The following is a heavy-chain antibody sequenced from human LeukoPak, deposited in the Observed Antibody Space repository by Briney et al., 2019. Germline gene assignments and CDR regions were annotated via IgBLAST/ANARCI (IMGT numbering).Heavy chain of an antibody. CDR3: ARVVRDAFDI. Sequence: PGGSPRLSCAASGFTFSSYAMHWVRQAPGKGLEWVAVISYDGSNKYYADSVKGRFTISRDNSKNTLYLQMNSLRAEDTAVYYCARVVRDAFDIWGQGTMVTVSS. V-gene: IGHV3-30*04. CDR1: GFTFSSYA. J-gene: IGHJ3*02. CDR2: ISYDGSNK.